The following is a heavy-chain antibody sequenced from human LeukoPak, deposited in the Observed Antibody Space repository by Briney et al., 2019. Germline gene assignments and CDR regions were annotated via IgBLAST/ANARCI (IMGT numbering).Heavy chain of an antibody. J-gene: IGHJ5*02. CDR2: ISPYNGNT. Sequence: ASVKVSCKASGYTFTSYGINWVRQAPGQGLEWVGWISPYNGNTNSAQKLQGRVTMTTDTSTTTAYMELRSLRSDDTAVYYCARTPRGLPSFNWFDPWGQGTLVTVSP. D-gene: IGHD3-10*01. V-gene: IGHV1-18*01. CDR3: ARTPRGLPSFNWFDP. CDR1: GYTFTSYG.